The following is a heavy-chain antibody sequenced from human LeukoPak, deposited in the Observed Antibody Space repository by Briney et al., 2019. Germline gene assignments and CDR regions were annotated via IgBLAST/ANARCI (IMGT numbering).Heavy chain of an antibody. D-gene: IGHD2-15*01. J-gene: IGHJ4*02. CDR2: INHGGST. CDR3: AREGYGHTTFDS. Sequence: SETLSLTCAVYGGSFSGYYWSWIRQPPGKGLEWIGGINHGGSTNYNPSLKSRVTISVDTSKNQFSLRLSSVTAADTAVYYCAREGYGHTTFDSWGQGTLVTVSS. CDR1: GGSFSGYY. V-gene: IGHV4-34*01.